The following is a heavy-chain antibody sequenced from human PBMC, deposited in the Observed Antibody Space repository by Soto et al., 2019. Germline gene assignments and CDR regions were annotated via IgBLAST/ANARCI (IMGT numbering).Heavy chain of an antibody. CDR2: IIPIFGTA. Sequence: QVQLVQSGAEVKKPGSSVKVSCKASGGTFSSYAISWVRQAPGQGLEWMGGIIPIFGTANHAQKFQGRVTIPADASTGTAYMELSSLRSEDTAVYYCARQGAALRDYYYGMDVWGQGTTVTVSS. V-gene: IGHV1-69*12. CDR3: ARQGAALRDYYYGMDV. D-gene: IGHD6-25*01. J-gene: IGHJ6*02. CDR1: GGTFSSYA.